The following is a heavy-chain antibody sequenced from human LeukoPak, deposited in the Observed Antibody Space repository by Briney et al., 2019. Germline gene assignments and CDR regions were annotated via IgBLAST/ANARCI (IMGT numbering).Heavy chain of an antibody. J-gene: IGHJ3*02. D-gene: IGHD1-1*01. CDR3: ARQGWNLDDAFDI. V-gene: IGHV5-51*01. CDR2: IYPGDSDT. Sequence: GESLKISCKGSGCSFTSYWIGWVRQMPGKGLEWMGIIYPGDSDTRYSPSFQGQVTISADKSISTAYLQWSSLKASDTAMYYCARQGWNLDDAFDIWGQGTMVTVSS. CDR1: GCSFTSYW.